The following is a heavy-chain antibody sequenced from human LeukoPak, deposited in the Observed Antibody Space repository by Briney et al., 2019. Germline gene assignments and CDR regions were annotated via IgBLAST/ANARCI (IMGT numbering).Heavy chain of an antibody. J-gene: IGHJ5*02. Sequence: GGSLRLSCAASEFFSMYAMHWVRQAPGKGLEWVAAVAYDGKHQYYADSVKGRFTISKDNFKNTLYMNNLKPEDTAVYYCAGGVRGVSSWFDPWGQGTLVTISS. D-gene: IGHD3-10*01. CDR2: VAYDGKHQ. CDR3: AGGVRGVSSWFDP. CDR1: EFFSMYA. V-gene: IGHV3-30*04.